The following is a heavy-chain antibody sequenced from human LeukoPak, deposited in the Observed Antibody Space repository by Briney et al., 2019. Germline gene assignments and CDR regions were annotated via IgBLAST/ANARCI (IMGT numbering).Heavy chain of an antibody. J-gene: IGHJ4*02. CDR2: IIPIFGTA. CDR3: ATDLTCSSTSCYVDY. CDR1: GGTFSSYA. Sequence: ASVKVSCKASGGTFSSYAISWVREAPGQGLEWMGGIIPIFGTANYAQKFQGRVTITADESTSTAYMELSSLRSEDTAIYYCATDLTCSSTSCYVDYWGQGTLVTVPS. D-gene: IGHD2-2*01. V-gene: IGHV1-69*13.